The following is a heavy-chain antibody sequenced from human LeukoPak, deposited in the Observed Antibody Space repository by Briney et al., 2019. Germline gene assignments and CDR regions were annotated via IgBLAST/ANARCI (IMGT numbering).Heavy chain of an antibody. CDR1: GFTVSSNY. CDR2: IYSGGST. D-gene: IGHD3-16*02. CDR3: ASTEAYDYVWGSYRFSY. J-gene: IGHJ4*02. Sequence: GGSLRLSCAASGFTVSSNYMSWVRQAPGKGLEWVSVIYSGGSTYYADSVKGRFTISRDNSKNTPYLQMNSLRAEETAVYYCASTEAYDYVWGSYRFSYWGQGTLVTVSS. V-gene: IGHV3-53*01.